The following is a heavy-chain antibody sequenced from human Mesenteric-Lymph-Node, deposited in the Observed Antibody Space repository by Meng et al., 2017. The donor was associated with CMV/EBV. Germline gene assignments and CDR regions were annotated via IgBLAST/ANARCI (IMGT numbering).Heavy chain of an antibody. CDR2: IHYSGRT. CDR3: ASGALLDF. J-gene: IGHJ4*02. Sequence: LSLPCTVFDGSVSSGGYYWTWIRQHPGKGLEWIGYIHYSGRTYYNPSLKSRLTISADTSKNQFSLRLGSVTAADTAVYYCASGALLDFWGQGTLVTVSS. V-gene: IGHV4-31*03. CDR1: DGSVSSGGYY.